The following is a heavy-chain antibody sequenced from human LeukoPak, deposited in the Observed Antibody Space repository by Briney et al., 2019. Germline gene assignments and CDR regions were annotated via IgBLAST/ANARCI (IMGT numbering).Heavy chain of an antibody. CDR3: ARVLRYCSGGSCYERFYGMDV. J-gene: IGHJ6*04. CDR1: GGSISSYY. V-gene: IGHV4-59*01. Sequence: SETLSLTCTVSGGSISSYYWSWIRKPPGKGLEGIGYFYYSGSTNYNPSLKSRVTISVDTSKNQFSLKLSSVTAADTAVYYCARVLRYCSGGSCYERFYGMDVWGKGTTVTVSS. D-gene: IGHD2-15*01. CDR2: FYYSGST.